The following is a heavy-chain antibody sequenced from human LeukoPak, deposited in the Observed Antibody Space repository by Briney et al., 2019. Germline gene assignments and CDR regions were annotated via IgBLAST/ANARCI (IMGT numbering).Heavy chain of an antibody. J-gene: IGHJ4*02. V-gene: IGHV3-23*01. CDR1: GFTFSSYA. D-gene: IGHD6-13*01. CDR3: AKDLGYSSTWNWSDY. CDR2: VTSRGVGT. Sequence: GGSLRLSCTDSGFTFSSYALAWVRQAPGKGLEWVAAVTSRGVGTHYADSVKGRFTISRDNSKNTIYLQMNSLRVEDTAVYSCAKDLGYSSTWNWSDYWGQGTLVTVSS.